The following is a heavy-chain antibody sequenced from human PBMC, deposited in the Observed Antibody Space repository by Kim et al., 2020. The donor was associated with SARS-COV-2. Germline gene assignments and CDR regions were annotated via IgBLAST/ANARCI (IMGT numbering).Heavy chain of an antibody. V-gene: IGHV4-39*01. Sequence: SETLSLTCTVSGGSISSSSYYWGWIRQPPGKGLEWIGSIYYSGSTYYNPSLKSRVTISVDTSKNQFSLKLSSVTAADTAVYYCATPGYSSGWYFFDYWGQGTLVTVSS. D-gene: IGHD6-19*01. CDR3: ATPGYSSGWYFFDY. CDR2: IYYSGST. CDR1: GGSISSSSYY. J-gene: IGHJ4*02.